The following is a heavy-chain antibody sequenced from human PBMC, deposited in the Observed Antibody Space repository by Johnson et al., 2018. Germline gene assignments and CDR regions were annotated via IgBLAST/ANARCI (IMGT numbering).Heavy chain of an antibody. D-gene: IGHD5-24*01. CDR2: ISSSGTTI. CDR1: GFSFSDYY. V-gene: IGHV3-11*01. J-gene: IGHJ6*02. Sequence: QVQLVESGGGLVKPGGSLRLSCAASGFSFSDYYMSWIRQAPGKGLEWVSYISSSGTTIYSADSVKGRFTISRDNAKSSLYLQMNSLRAEDTSVYYFARDDGYNPYYCYGVDVWGQGTTVTVSS. CDR3: ARDDGYNPYYCYGVDV.